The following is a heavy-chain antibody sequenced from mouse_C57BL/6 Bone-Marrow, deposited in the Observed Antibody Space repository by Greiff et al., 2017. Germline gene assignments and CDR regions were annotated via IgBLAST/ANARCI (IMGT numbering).Heavy chain of an antibody. CDR3: ARGGYGSYCYFDV. CDR2: IHPNSGST. J-gene: IGHJ1*01. CDR1: GYTFTSYW. V-gene: IGHV1-64*01. Sequence: QVQLQQPGAELVKPGASVKLSCKASGYTFTSYWMHWVKQRPGQGLEWIGMIHPNSGSTNNNEKFKCKATLTVDKSSSTAYMQRSILTSEDSAVYYYARGGYGSYCYFDVWGPGTTVTVSS. D-gene: IGHD1-1*01.